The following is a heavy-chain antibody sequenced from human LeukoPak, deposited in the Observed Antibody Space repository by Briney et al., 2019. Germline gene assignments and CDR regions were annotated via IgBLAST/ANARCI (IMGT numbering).Heavy chain of an antibody. Sequence: GGSLRLSCAASGFTFSGSAIHWVRQSSGKGLEWVGRIRSNANNYATTYGASVNGRFSISRDDSENTAYLHMNSLKTEDTAVYYCSRVQAGRFSYFYMDVWGKGTTVIVSS. CDR2: IRSNANNYAT. J-gene: IGHJ6*03. V-gene: IGHV3-73*01. D-gene: IGHD6-13*01. CDR3: SRVQAGRFSYFYMDV. CDR1: GFTFSGSA.